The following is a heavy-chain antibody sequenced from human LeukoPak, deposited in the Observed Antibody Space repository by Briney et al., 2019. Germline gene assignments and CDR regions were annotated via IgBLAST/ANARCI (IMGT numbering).Heavy chain of an antibody. Sequence: SETLSLTCTVSGGSISSYSYFWGWIRQPPGKGLEWIGTIYYSGSTYYNPSLKSRVTISEDTSKNQFSLKLSSVTAADTAVYYCARQGSSAYYPLFYWGQGTLVTVSS. J-gene: IGHJ4*02. D-gene: IGHD3-22*01. V-gene: IGHV4-39*01. CDR1: GGSISSYSYF. CDR2: IYYSGST. CDR3: ARQGSSAYYPLFY.